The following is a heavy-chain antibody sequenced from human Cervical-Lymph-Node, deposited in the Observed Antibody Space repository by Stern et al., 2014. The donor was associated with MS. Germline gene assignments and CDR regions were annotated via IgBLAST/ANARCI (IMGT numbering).Heavy chain of an antibody. V-gene: IGHV3-23*04. J-gene: IGHJ4*02. Sequence: EEQLVESGGGLVQPGESLRLSCAASGFTLSTYALSWVRQAPGKGLEWVSTISTSGGTTYYADSVKGRFTISRDNSENTLHLHMNSLRAEDAALYYCAILSEDYWGQGTLVTVSS. CDR3: AILSEDY. CDR1: GFTLSTYA. CDR2: ISTSGGTT. D-gene: IGHD3-10*01.